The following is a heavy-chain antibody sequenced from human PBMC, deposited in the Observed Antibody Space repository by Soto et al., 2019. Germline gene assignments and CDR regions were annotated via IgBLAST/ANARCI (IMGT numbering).Heavy chain of an antibody. Sequence: ASVKVSCKASGGTFSSYAISWVRQAPGQGLEWMGGIIPIFGTANYAQKFQGRVTITADESTSTAYMELGSLRSEDTAVYYCARDTSGWLRPLGMDVWGQGTTVTVSS. CDR3: ARDTSGWLRPLGMDV. CDR2: IIPIFGTA. D-gene: IGHD5-12*01. J-gene: IGHJ6*02. CDR1: GGTFSSYA. V-gene: IGHV1-69*13.